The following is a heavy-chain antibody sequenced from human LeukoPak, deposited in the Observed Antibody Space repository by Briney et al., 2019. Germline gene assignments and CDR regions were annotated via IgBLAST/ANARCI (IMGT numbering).Heavy chain of an antibody. J-gene: IGHJ4*02. CDR2: INPSGGST. CDR3: ARGYSDGYNFGY. CDR1: GYTFNSYY. Sequence: ASVKVSCTASGYTFNSYYMHWVRQPPGQGLEWMGIINPSGGSTSYAQKFQGRVTMTRDTSTSTVYMELSSLRSEDTAVYYCARGYSDGYNFGYWGQGTLVTVSS. V-gene: IGHV1-46*02. D-gene: IGHD5-24*01.